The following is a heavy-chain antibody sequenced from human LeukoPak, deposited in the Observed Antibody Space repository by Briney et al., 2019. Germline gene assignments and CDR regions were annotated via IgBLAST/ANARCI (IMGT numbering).Heavy chain of an antibody. CDR1: GGSFSDKS. J-gene: IGHJ6*03. V-gene: IGHV4-34*01. Sequence: SETLSLTCAVSGGSFSDKSWSWIRQPPGKGLEWIGEINHSGSTNYNPSLKSRVTISVDTSKNQFSLKLSSVTAADTAVYYCARGRSSMVRGYYYYYMDVWGKGTTVTISS. D-gene: IGHD3-10*01. CDR2: INHSGST. CDR3: ARGRSSMVRGYYYYYMDV.